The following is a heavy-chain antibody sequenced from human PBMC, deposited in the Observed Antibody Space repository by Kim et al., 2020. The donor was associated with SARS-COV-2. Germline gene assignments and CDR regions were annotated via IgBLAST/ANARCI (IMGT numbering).Heavy chain of an antibody. D-gene: IGHD2-8*02. V-gene: IGHV1-46*01. CDR1: GIYY. Sequence: ASVKVSCKASGIYYVHWVRQAPGQGLEWMGVINPRSNSTTYAQKFRGRVTMTRDTSMTTVYMELSSLRSDDTAVYYWARPPAHLLATGAPAKTLMHYGMD. CDR2: INPRSNST. J-gene: IGHJ6*01. CDR3: ARPPAHLLATGAPAKTLMHYGMD.